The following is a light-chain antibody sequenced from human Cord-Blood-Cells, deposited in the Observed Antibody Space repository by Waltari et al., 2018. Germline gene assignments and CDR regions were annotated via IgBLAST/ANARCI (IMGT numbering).Light chain of an antibody. Sequence: EIVLTQSPATLSLSPGERATISCRASQSVSSYLAWYQQKPGQAPRLLIYDASNRATGIPARFSGSGSGTDFTLTISSLEPEDFAVYYCQQRSNWAFTFGGGTKVEIK. CDR1: QSVSSY. J-gene: IGKJ4*01. CDR3: QQRSNWAFT. CDR2: DAS. V-gene: IGKV3-11*01.